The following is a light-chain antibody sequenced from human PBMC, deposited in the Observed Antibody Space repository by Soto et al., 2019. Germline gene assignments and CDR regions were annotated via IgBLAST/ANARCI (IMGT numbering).Light chain of an antibody. V-gene: IGKV3-11*01. CDR2: DAS. CDR3: QQRSNIFT. Sequence: EIVLTQSPATLSLSPGEAATLSCRASQSVSSFLSWYQQKPGQAHRLLIYDASKRATGIPARFSGSGSGTDVTLSISILEPEDFAVYYCQQRSNIFTFGPGTKVDIK. CDR1: QSVSSF. J-gene: IGKJ3*01.